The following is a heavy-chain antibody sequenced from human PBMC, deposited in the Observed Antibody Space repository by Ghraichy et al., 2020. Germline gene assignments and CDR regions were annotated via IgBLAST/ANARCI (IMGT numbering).Heavy chain of an antibody. V-gene: IGHV3-21*01. Sequence: GGSLRLSCAASGFTFSSYSMNWVRQAPGKGLEWASSISSSSSYIYYADSVKGRFTISRDNAKNSLYLQMNSLRAEDTAVYYCARSFSNPAFDIWGQGTMVTVSS. CDR3: ARSFSNPAFDI. J-gene: IGHJ3*02. CDR1: GFTFSSYS. D-gene: IGHD1-14*01. CDR2: ISSSSSYI.